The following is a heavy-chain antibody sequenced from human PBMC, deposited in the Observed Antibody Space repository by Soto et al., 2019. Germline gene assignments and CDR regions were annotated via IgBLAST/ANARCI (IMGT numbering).Heavy chain of an antibody. CDR1: GGSFSGYY. V-gene: IGHV4-34*01. J-gene: IGHJ6*02. Sequence: PSETLSLTCAVYGGSFSGYYWSWIRQPPGKGLEWIGEINHSGSTNHNPSLKSRVTISVDTSKNQFSLKLSSVTAADTAVYYCARRSSSWYRRYYYYYYGMDVWGQGTTVTVSS. CDR2: INHSGST. CDR3: ARRSSSWYRRYYYYYYGMDV. D-gene: IGHD6-13*01.